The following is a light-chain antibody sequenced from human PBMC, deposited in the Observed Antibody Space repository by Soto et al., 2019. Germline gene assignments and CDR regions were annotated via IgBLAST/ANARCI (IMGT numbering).Light chain of an antibody. CDR1: QDIRSW. CDR3: QQANSFPLT. J-gene: IGKJ4*01. V-gene: IGKV1D-12*01. Sequence: DIQMTQSPSSVSASVGDRVTITCRASQDIRSWLAWYQQKPGNGPKLLIYGASSLQSGVPSRFSGSGSGTDFILTISSLQPEDFATYYCQQANSFPLTFGGGTKVEIK. CDR2: GAS.